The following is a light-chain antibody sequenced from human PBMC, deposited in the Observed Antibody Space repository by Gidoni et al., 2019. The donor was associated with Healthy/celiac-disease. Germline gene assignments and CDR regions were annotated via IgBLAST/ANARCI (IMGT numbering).Light chain of an antibody. CDR3: QQLNSYPLT. CDR1: QGISSY. V-gene: IGKV1-9*01. J-gene: IGKJ4*01. Sequence: DIQLTQSPSFLSVGDRVTITCRASQGISSYLAWYQQKPGKAPKLLIYAASTLQSGVPSRFSGSGSGTEFTLTISSLQPEDFATYYCQQLNSYPLTFGGGTKVEIK. CDR2: AAS.